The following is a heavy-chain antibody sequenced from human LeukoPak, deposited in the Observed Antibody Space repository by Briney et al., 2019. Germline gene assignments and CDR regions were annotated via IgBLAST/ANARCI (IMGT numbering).Heavy chain of an antibody. CDR3: AREAGTSYDWFDP. J-gene: IGHJ5*02. CDR2: ISSSSSYI. Sequence: PGGPLRLSCAASGFTFSSYSMNWVREAPGKALEWVSSISSSSSYIYYADSVKGRFTISRENAKNSLYLQMNSLRAEDTAVYYCAREAGTSYDWFDPWGQGTLVTVSS. D-gene: IGHD6-19*01. V-gene: IGHV3-21*01. CDR1: GFTFSSYS.